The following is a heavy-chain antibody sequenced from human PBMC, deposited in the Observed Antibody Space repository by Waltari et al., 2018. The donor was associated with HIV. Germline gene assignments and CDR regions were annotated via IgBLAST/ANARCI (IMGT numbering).Heavy chain of an antibody. Sequence: QVQLVESGGGVVQPGGSRSLSCAASGCTSSSYCMHWVRQAPGKGLEWVAFIRYDGSNKYYADSVKGRFTISRDNSKNTLYLQMNSLRAEDTAVYYCAVNRYWGQGTLVTVSS. J-gene: IGHJ4*02. CDR3: AVNRY. CDR2: IRYDGSNK. V-gene: IGHV3-30*02. CDR1: GCTSSSYC.